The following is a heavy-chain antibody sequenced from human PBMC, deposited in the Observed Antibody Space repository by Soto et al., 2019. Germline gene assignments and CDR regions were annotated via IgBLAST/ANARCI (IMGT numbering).Heavy chain of an antibody. Sequence: SETLSLTCTVSGGSISSSSYYWGWIRQPPGKGLEWIGSIYYSGSTYYNPSLKSRVTISVDTSKNQFSLKLSSVTAADTAVYYCARHGGGNSYYYYYYGMDVWGQGTTVTVSS. J-gene: IGHJ6*02. D-gene: IGHD4-4*01. CDR3: ARHGGGNSYYYYYYGMDV. CDR2: IYYSGST. V-gene: IGHV4-39*01. CDR1: GGSISSSSYY.